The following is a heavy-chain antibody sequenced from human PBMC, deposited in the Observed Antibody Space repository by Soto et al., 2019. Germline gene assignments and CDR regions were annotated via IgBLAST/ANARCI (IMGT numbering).Heavy chain of an antibody. CDR3: ARVRCGSREYFFDY. Sequence: ASVKVSCKASGYTFTRYNVHWVRQAPGQGLEWMAIINPSGGTTYYVQKFEGRVTLTTDTSTSTVYMELSSLRSDDTAVYYCARVRCGSREYFFDYWGQGTLVTVSS. CDR2: INPSGGTT. CDR1: GYTFTRYN. D-gene: IGHD1-26*01. V-gene: IGHV1-46*01. J-gene: IGHJ4*02.